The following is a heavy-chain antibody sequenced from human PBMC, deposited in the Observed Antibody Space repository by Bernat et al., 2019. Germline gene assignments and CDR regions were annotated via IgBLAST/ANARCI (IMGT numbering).Heavy chain of an antibody. CDR1: GGTFSSYD. V-gene: IGHV1-8*02. Sequence: QVQLVQSGAEVKKPGSSVKVSCKASGGTFSSYDINWVRQATGQGLEWMGWMNPNSGNTGYAQKFQGRVTMTRNTSISTAYMELSSLRSEDTAVYYCARGEGYGDYGDKNFDYWGQGTLVTVSS. CDR2: MNPNSGNT. CDR3: ARGEGYGDYGDKNFDY. D-gene: IGHD4-17*01. J-gene: IGHJ4*02.